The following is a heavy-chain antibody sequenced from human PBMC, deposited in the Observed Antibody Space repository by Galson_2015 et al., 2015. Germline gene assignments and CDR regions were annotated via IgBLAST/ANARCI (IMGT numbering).Heavy chain of an antibody. Sequence: LRLSCAASGFTFSNYAMNWVRQAPGKGLEWVSTISESGDNTYYAGSVKGRFTISRDNSKNTLYLQMNSLRAEDTAIYYCAKGMDNFWSGLDYWGQGTLVTVSS. V-gene: IGHV3-23*01. D-gene: IGHD3-3*01. CDR1: GFTFSNYA. J-gene: IGHJ4*02. CDR2: ISESGDNT. CDR3: AKGMDNFWSGLDY.